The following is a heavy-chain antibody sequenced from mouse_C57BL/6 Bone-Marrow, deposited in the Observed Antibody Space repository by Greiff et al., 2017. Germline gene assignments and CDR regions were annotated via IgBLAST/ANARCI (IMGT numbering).Heavy chain of an antibody. CDR2: IRSKSNNYAT. J-gene: IGHJ4*01. Sequence: EVKLVESGGGLVQPKGSLKLSCAASGFSFNTYAMNWVRQAPGKGLEWVARIRSKSNNYATYYADSVKDRFTISRDDSESMLYLQMNNLKTEDTAMYYCVRHGRSYYGYGGGYAMDDWGQGTSVTVSS. CDR3: VRHGRSYYGYGGGYAMDD. V-gene: IGHV10-1*01. D-gene: IGHD2-9*01. CDR1: GFSFNTYA.